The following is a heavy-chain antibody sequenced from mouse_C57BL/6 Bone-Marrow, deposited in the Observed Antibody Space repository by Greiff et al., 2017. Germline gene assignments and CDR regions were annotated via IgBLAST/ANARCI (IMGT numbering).Heavy chain of an antibody. D-gene: IGHD2-1*01. Sequence: EVKLVESGGGLVKPGGSLKLSCAASGFTFSDYGMHWVRQAPEKGLEWVAYISSGSSTIYYADTVKGRFTISRDNAKHTLFLQMTSLRSEDTAMYYCARISTMVRYAMDYWGQGTSVTVSS. CDR1: GFTFSDYG. CDR2: ISSGSSTI. CDR3: ARISTMVRYAMDY. V-gene: IGHV5-17*01. J-gene: IGHJ4*01.